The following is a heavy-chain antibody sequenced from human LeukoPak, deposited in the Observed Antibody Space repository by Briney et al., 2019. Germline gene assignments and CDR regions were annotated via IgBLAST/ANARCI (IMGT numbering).Heavy chain of an antibody. J-gene: IGHJ6*03. V-gene: IGHV4-38-2*02. CDR3: ARGGYYYLDV. CDR2: IFHSGTT. CDR1: GYSISSGYY. Sequence: SETLSLTCTVSGYSISSGYYWGWIRPPPGKGLEWIAYIFHSGTTKYNPSLESRVAISLDTPKSQFSLKLHSVTAADTAVYYCARGGYYYLDVWGGGTTVTVSS.